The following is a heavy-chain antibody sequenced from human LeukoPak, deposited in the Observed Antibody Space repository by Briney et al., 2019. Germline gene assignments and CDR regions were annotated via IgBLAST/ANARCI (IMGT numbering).Heavy chain of an antibody. CDR1: GFTFSDSA. CDR2: IRRKNDGGTT. V-gene: IGHV3-49*03. D-gene: IGHD3-3*01. Sequence: GGSLRLSCTGSGFTFSDSALNWFRQAPGKGLEWVGFIRRKNDGGTTEYAASVKGRFTISRDDSKSIAYLKMNSLKTEDTAVYYCTTYDDPPFDDRGHGTLVTVSS. CDR3: TTYDDPPFDD. J-gene: IGHJ4*01.